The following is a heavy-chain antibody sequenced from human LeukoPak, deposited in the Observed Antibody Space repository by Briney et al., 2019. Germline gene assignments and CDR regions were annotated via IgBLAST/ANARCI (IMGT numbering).Heavy chain of an antibody. Sequence: KTSETLSLTCTVSGGSISSTNYYWGWIRQPPGKGLGWIGSIYSDGTYYNPSLKSRIAMSVDTSKNQFSLSLRSVTATDTAVYYCARHYYAGSGTYRPFDYWGQGTLVTVAS. D-gene: IGHD3-10*01. CDR2: IYSDGT. V-gene: IGHV4-39*01. J-gene: IGHJ4*02. CDR1: GGSISSTNYY. CDR3: ARHYYAGSGTYRPFDY.